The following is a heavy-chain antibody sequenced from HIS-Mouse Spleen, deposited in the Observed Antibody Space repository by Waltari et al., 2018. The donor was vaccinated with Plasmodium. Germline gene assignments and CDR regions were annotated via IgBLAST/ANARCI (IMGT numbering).Heavy chain of an antibody. CDR1: VFTFSSYW. CDR2: IKQDGSEK. J-gene: IGHJ2*01. V-gene: IGHV3-7*01. Sequence: VKLVESGGGLVQPGGSLRLSCAASVFTFSSYWMSWVRQAPGKGLEWVANIKQDGSEKYYVDSVKGRFTISRDNAKNSLYLQMNSLRAEDTAVYYCASSWYWYFDLWGRGTLVTVSS. CDR3: ASSWYWYFDL. D-gene: IGHD6-13*01.